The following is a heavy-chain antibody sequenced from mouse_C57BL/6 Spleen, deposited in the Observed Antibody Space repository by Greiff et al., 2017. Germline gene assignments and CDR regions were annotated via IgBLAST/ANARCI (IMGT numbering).Heavy chain of an antibody. CDR1: GFTFSDAW. V-gene: IGHV6-6*01. CDR3: TWGVFITTVVADWYFDV. Sequence: EVKLEESGGGLVQPGGSMKLSCAASGFTFSDAWMDWVRQSPEKGLEWVGEIRNKANNHATYYAVSVKGRFTISRDDSRSCVYLQMNSLRAEDTGFYCCTWGVFITTVVADWYFDVWGTGTTVTVSS. J-gene: IGHJ1*03. CDR2: IRNKANNHAT. D-gene: IGHD1-1*01.